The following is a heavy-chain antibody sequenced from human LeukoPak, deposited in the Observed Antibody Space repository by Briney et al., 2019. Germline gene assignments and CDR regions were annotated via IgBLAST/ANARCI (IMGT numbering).Heavy chain of an antibody. V-gene: IGHV1-2*06. D-gene: IGHD3-22*01. CDR1: GYTFTGYY. CDR3: ARVPPYYYDSSGYYFGY. Sequence: ASVKVSCKASGYTFTGYYMHWVRQAPGQGLEWVGRINPNSGGTNYAQKFQGRVTMTRDTSISTAYMELSRLRSDDTAVYYCARVPPYYYDSSGYYFGYWGQGTLVTVSS. CDR2: INPNSGGT. J-gene: IGHJ4*02.